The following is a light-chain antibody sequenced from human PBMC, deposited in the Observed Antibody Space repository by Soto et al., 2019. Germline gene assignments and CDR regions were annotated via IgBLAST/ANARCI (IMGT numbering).Light chain of an antibody. CDR3: QEYNKWPPIT. Sequence: EIVMTQSPATLSVPPGERATLSCRASQSVRSNLAWYQQKPGQAPRLLIYGASTRATGIPARFSGSGSGTEFTLTISSLQSEDFAVYYCQEYNKWPPITFGQGTRLEIK. CDR1: QSVRSN. J-gene: IGKJ5*01. V-gene: IGKV3-15*01. CDR2: GAS.